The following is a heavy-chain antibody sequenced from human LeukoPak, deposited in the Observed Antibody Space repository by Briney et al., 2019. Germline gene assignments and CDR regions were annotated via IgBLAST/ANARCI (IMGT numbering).Heavy chain of an antibody. CDR3: AKGPPHAVITPYIDY. CDR1: GGSFSGYY. J-gene: IGHJ4*02. Sequence: SETLSLTCAVYGGSFSGYYWSWIRQPPGKGLEWIGEINHSGSTNYNPSLKSRVTISVDTSKNQFSLKLSSVTAADTAVYYCAKGPPHAVITPYIDYWGQGTLVTVSS. CDR2: INHSGST. V-gene: IGHV4-34*01. D-gene: IGHD3-22*01.